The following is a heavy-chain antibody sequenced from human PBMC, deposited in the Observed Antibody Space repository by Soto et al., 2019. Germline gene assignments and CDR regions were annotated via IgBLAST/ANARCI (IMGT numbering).Heavy chain of an antibody. D-gene: IGHD2-21*02. CDR3: ARAGKPVVLTAMGAPHAFDI. J-gene: IGHJ3*02. CDR1: GGTFSSYA. CDR2: IIPIFGTA. Sequence: QVQLVQSGAEVKKPGSSVKVSCKASGGTFSSYAISWVRQAPGQGLEWMGGIIPIFGTANYAQKFQGRVTLTADKSTSTAYMELSSLRSEDTAAYYSARAGKPVVLTAMGAPHAFDIWGQGTMVTVSS. V-gene: IGHV1-69*06.